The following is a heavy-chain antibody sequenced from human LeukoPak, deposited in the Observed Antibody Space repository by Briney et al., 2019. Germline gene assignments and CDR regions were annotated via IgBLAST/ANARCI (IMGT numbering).Heavy chain of an antibody. Sequence: ALVKVSCKASGYTFTSYGISWVRQAPGQRLEWMGWINADNGNTKYLQKFQGRVTFTRDTSASTAYMELSSLRSEDTAVYYCSLVDYGDYWGQGTLVTVSS. V-gene: IGHV1-3*01. CDR3: SLVDYGDY. CDR2: INADNGNT. D-gene: IGHD2-15*01. J-gene: IGHJ4*02. CDR1: GYTFTSYG.